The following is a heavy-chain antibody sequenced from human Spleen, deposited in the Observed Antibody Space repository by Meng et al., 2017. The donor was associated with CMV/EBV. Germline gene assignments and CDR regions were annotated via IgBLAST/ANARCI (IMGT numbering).Heavy chain of an antibody. D-gene: IGHD5-18*01. V-gene: IGHV3-20*04. CDR1: GFTFGDYG. CDR2: INGKGRSI. J-gene: IGHJ6*02. Sequence: GESLKISCAASGFTFGDYGMGWVRQAPEKGLEWVSGINGKGRSIGYADSVKGRFSISRDNAKNSLYLQMNSLRDEDTALYFCVRGHTYGDYYFYGMDVWGQGTTVTVSS. CDR3: VRGHTYGDYYFYGMDV.